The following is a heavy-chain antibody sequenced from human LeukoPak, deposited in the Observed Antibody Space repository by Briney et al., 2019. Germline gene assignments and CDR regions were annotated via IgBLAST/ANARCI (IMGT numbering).Heavy chain of an antibody. CDR3: ERMSSSGYFL. CDR1: GFTFSNYW. Sequence: PGESLRLSCAASGFTFSNYWMSWVRQAPGRGLEWVANMKQDGSEEFFVDSTRGRFTISRDNAKRSLYLQMNSLSAEDTAVYYCERMSSSGYFLWGQGALVTVAS. V-gene: IGHV3-7*01. D-gene: IGHD3-22*01. CDR2: MKQDGSEE. J-gene: IGHJ4*02.